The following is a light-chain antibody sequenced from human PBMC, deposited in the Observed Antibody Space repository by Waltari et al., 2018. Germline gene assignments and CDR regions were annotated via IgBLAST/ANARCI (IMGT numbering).Light chain of an antibody. J-gene: IGKJ2*01. CDR3: QQYGSSVMYT. Sequence: RASQGRTKRYLAWYQQKPGQAPRLLIYGASSRAAGIPDRFSGSGSGTDFTLTISRLEPEDFAVYYCQQYGSSVMYTFGQGTNLEIK. V-gene: IGKV3-20*01. CDR2: GAS. CDR1: QGRTKRY.